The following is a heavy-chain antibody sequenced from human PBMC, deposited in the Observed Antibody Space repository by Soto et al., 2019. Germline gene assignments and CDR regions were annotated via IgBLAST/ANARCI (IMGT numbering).Heavy chain of an antibody. J-gene: IGHJ3*02. D-gene: IGHD2-2*01. Sequence: ASVKVSCKASVYTFTSYAMHWVRQAPGQRLEWMGWINAGNGNTKYSQKFQGRVTITRDTSASTAYMELSSLRSEDTAVYYCATAIADDAFDIWGRGTMVTVSS. V-gene: IGHV1-3*01. CDR1: VYTFTSYA. CDR3: ATAIADDAFDI. CDR2: INAGNGNT.